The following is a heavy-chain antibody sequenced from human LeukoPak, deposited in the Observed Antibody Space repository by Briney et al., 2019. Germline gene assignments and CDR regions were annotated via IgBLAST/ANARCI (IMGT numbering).Heavy chain of an antibody. CDR3: ARTKAQLLWFGEFYWFDP. V-gene: IGHV4-59*01. Sequence: PSETLSLTCTVSGGSISSYYRSWIRQPPGKGLEWIGYIYYSGSTNYNPSLKSRVTISVDTSKHQFSLKLSSVTAADTAVYYCARTKAQLLWFGEFYWFDPWGQGTLVTVSS. J-gene: IGHJ5*02. D-gene: IGHD3-10*01. CDR1: GGSISSYY. CDR2: IYYSGST.